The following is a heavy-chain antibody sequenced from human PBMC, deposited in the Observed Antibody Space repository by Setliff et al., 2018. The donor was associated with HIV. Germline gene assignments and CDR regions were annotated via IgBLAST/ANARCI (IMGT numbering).Heavy chain of an antibody. CDR2: ISWNSGTI. J-gene: IGHJ3*02. Sequence: QTGGSLRLSCAASGFTFDDYAMHWVRQAPGKGLEWVSSISWNSGTIDYADSVKGRFTISRDNAKNSLYLQMNSLRTEDMALYYCARDFSGLLHDQIDAFNIWGQGTMVTVSS. CDR1: GFTFDDYA. D-gene: IGHD3-10*01. CDR3: ARDFSGLLHDQIDAFNI. V-gene: IGHV3-9*03.